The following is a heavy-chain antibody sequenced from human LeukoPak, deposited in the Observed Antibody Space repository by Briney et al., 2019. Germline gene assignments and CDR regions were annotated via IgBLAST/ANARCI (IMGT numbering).Heavy chain of an antibody. D-gene: IGHD5-18*01. CDR3: ARIKRGYSYFVQTDENWFDP. J-gene: IGHJ5*02. CDR2: IIPIFGTA. CDR1: GGTFSSYA. V-gene: IGHV1-69*05. Sequence: ASVKVSCKASGGTFSSYAISWVRQAPGQGLEWMGGIIPIFGTANYAQKFQGRVTITTDESTSTAYMELSSLRSEDTAVYYCARIKRGYSYFVQTDENWFDPWGQGTLVTVSS.